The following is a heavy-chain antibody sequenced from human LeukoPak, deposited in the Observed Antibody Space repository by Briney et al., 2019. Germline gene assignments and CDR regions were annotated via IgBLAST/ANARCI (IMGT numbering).Heavy chain of an antibody. Sequence: PGGSLRLSCAASGFTFSIYAMTWVRQAPGKGLEWVSPISSSGDNTYYADSVKGRFTISRDNSKNTLYLQMNSLGAEDTAVFYCAKAYLDRSGSYRLWGGFDIWGQGTMVTVSS. CDR1: GFTFSIYA. V-gene: IGHV3-23*01. CDR3: AKAYLDRSGSYRLWGGFDI. J-gene: IGHJ3*02. CDR2: ISSSGDNT. D-gene: IGHD1-26*01.